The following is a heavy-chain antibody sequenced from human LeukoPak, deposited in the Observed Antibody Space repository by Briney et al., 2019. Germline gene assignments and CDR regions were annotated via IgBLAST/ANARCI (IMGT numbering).Heavy chain of an antibody. CDR3: ASPLSYYDSSGYYYGDY. CDR1: GFTFSSYS. CDR2: ISSSSSYI. J-gene: IGHJ4*02. D-gene: IGHD3-22*01. Sequence: PGGSLRLSCAASGFTFSSYSMNSVHQAPGKGLEWVSSISSSSSYIYYADSVKGRFTISRDNAKNSLYLQMNSLRAEDTAVYYCASPLSYYDSSGYYYGDYWGQGTLVTVSS. V-gene: IGHV3-21*01.